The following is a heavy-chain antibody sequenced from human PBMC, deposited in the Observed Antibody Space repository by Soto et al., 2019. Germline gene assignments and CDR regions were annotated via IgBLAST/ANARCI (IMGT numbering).Heavy chain of an antibody. CDR3: ARVASYGCSGGSCYSSYYYYGMDV. Sequence: SVKVSCKASGGTFSSYASSWVRHAPGQGLEWKGGIIPIFGTANYAQKFQGRVTITADESTSTAYMELSSLRSEDTAVYYCARVASYGCSGGSCYSSYYYYGMDVWGQGTTVTVSS. V-gene: IGHV1-69*13. J-gene: IGHJ6*02. D-gene: IGHD2-15*01. CDR1: GGTFSSYA. CDR2: IIPIFGTA.